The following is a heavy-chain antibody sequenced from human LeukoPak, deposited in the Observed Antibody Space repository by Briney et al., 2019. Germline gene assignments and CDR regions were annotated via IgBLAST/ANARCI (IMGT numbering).Heavy chain of an antibody. CDR1: GFKFSDFA. Sequence: GGSLRLSCAASGFKFSDFAMHWVRLAPGKGLEWVALISYDDPDKYYADSVKGRFTISRDNSKNTLYIEMNSLRIEDSAVYYCAKALSGKSWAFDYWGQGTLVTVSS. CDR3: AKALSGKSWAFDY. J-gene: IGHJ4*02. CDR2: ISYDDPDK. V-gene: IGHV3-30*18. D-gene: IGHD1-26*01.